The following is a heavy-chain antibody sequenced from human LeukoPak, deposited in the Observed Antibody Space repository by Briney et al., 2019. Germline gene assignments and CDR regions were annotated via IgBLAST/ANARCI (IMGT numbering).Heavy chain of an antibody. D-gene: IGHD5-24*01. CDR2: IWYDGTNK. V-gene: IGHV3-33*08. CDR1: GFTVSSNY. Sequence: GGSLRLSCAASGFTVSSNYMSWVRQAPGKGLEWVAVIWYDGTNKYYVESVKGRFTISRDNSKNTLYLQMNSLRAEDTAVYYCARDFSEQMAPRLDYWGQGTLVTVSS. CDR3: ARDFSEQMAPRLDY. J-gene: IGHJ4*02.